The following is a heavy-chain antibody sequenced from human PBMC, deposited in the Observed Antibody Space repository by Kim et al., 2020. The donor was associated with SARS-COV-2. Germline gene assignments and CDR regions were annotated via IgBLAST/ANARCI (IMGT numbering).Heavy chain of an antibody. Sequence: GGSLRLSCAASGFTFSSYGMHWVRQAPGKGLEWVAVISYDGSNKYYADSVKGRFTISRDNSKNTLYLQMNSLRAEDTAVYYCARDGRRYICQGSWFDPCGLVALVTVSS. V-gene: IGHV3-33*05. J-gene: IGHJ5*02. CDR3: ARDGRRYICQGSWFDP. CDR1: GFTFSSYG. D-gene: IGHD1-20*01. CDR2: ISYDGSNK.